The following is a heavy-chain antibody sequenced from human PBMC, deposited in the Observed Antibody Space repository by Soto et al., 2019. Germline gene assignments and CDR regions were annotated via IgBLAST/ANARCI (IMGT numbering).Heavy chain of an antibody. V-gene: IGHV1-69*02. CDR1: GGTFNSYT. Sequence: QVQLVQSGAEVKKPGYSVKVSCTASGGTFNSYTINWVRQAPGQGLEWVGRVNPIVGMSNSAQKFQGRVTITADKSTSKAYMDLTSLKSEDTAVYYCATSYGSGSAHFDYWGQGTLVTVSS. CDR3: ATSYGSGSAHFDY. D-gene: IGHD3-10*01. J-gene: IGHJ4*02. CDR2: VNPIVGMS.